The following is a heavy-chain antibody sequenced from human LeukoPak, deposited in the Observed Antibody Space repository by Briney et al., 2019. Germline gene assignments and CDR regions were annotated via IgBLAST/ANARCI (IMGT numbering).Heavy chain of an antibody. Sequence: SETLSLTCNVSHASIKTYYRSWIRQVPGKGLEWIGDIYYTGTTNYNPSLKSRVTISVDTSNNQFSLTLNSETAADTAVYYCAGARMNSEFVFWGQGILVTVSS. CDR2: IYYTGTT. J-gene: IGHJ4*02. V-gene: IGHV4-59*01. CDR1: HASIKTYY. D-gene: IGHD1-14*01. CDR3: AGARMNSEFVF.